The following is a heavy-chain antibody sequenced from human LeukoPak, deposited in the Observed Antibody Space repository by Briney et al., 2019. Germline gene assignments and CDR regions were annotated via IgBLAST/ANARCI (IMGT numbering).Heavy chain of an antibody. V-gene: IGHV4-39*01. J-gene: IGHJ6*03. D-gene: IGHD4-17*01. Sequence: SETLSLTCTVSGGSINSRSYYWGWLRQPRGKGLEWIGSVYYGVTTYYNPSLKSRVTISEDTSKNQFSLKLSSVTAADTAVYYCARRATTVTTGYYYYYMDVWGKGTTVTVSS. CDR2: VYYGVTT. CDR3: ARRATTVTTGYYYYYMDV. CDR1: GGSINSRSYY.